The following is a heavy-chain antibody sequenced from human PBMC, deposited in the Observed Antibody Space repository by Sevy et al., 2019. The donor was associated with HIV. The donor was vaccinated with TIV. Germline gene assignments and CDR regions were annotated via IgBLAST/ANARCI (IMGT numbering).Heavy chain of an antibody. CDR1: GFTFSSYA. D-gene: IGHD6-13*01. V-gene: IGHV3-30-3*01. J-gene: IGHJ3*02. CDR2: ISYDGSNK. Sequence: GGSLRLSCAASGFTFSSYAMHWVRQAPGKGLEWVAVISYDGSNKYYANSVKGRFTISRDNSKNTLYLQMNSLRAEDTAVYYCAREVAAGTLGRRVRRPGAFDIWGQGTMVTVSS. CDR3: AREVAAGTLGRRVRRPGAFDI.